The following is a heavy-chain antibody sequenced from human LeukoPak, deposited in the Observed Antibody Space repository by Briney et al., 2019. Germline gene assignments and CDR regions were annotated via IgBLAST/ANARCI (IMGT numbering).Heavy chain of an antibody. CDR3: ARVRGSTSWHYFDY. D-gene: IGHD6-13*01. J-gene: IGHJ4*02. CDR1: GGSITSYY. CDR2: IYCSGST. V-gene: IGHV4-59*01. Sequence: SETLSLTCIVSGGSITSYYWSWIRQPPGKGLEWIGYIYCSGSTNYNPSLKNRVTVSVDTSKNQFSLKLSSVTAADTAVYYCARVRGSTSWHYFDYWGQGTLVTVSS.